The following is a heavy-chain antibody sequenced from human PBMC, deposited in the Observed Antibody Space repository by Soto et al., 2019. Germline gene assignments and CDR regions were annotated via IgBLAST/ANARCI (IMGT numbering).Heavy chain of an antibody. Sequence: EVQLLESGGGLVQPGGSLRLSCAASGFTFSSYAMNWVRQAQGRGRGGVSIISGSGDSTYYADSVKGRFTISRDNTKNTLYLQMNSLRAEDTAVYYCANKFFSGSGSYRGWFDPWGQGTLVTVSS. J-gene: IGHJ5*02. V-gene: IGHV3-23*01. D-gene: IGHD3-10*01. CDR3: ANKFFSGSGSYRGWFDP. CDR2: ISGSGDST. CDR1: GFTFSSYA.